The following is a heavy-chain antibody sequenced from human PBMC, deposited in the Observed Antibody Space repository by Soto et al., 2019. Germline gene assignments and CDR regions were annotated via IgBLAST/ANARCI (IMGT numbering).Heavy chain of an antibody. CDR2: IIPIFGTA. V-gene: IGHV1-69*01. D-gene: IGHD3-3*01. CDR1: GGTFSSYA. CDR3: ARSPFGVVISFSYYFDY. J-gene: IGHJ4*02. Sequence: QVQLVQSGAEVKKPGSSVKVSCKASGGTFSSYAISWVRQAPGQGLDWMGGIIPIFGTANYAQKFTGRVTMTAAESTRTAYMELSSRRSEDTAVYYCARSPFGVVISFSYYFDYWGQGTLVTASS.